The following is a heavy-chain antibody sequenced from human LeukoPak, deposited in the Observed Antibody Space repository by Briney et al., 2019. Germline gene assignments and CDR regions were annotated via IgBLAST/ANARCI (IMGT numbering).Heavy chain of an antibody. Sequence: SETLSLTCTVSGGSISSYYWSGIRQPPGKGLEWIGYIYYSGSTNYNPSLKSRVTISVDTSKNQFSLKLSSVTAADTAVYYCARTEAFCSDTSCSNWFDPWGQGTLVTVSS. V-gene: IGHV4-59*12. CDR3: ARTEAFCSDTSCSNWFDP. CDR1: GGSISSYY. CDR2: IYYSGST. J-gene: IGHJ5*02. D-gene: IGHD2-2*01.